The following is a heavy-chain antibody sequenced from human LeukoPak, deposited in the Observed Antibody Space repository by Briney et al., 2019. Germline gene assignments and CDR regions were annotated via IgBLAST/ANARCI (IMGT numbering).Heavy chain of an antibody. J-gene: IGHJ4*02. Sequence: GRSLRLSCAASGFTFSSFGMHWVRQAPGKGLGWVAVIWYDGNNKYYADSVKGRFTISRGNSKNTLYLQMNSLRAEDTAVYYCARAFTSTGYYYVEYWGQGTLVTVSS. CDR3: ARAFTSTGYYYVEY. CDR2: IWYDGNNK. V-gene: IGHV3-33*01. CDR1: GFTFSSFG. D-gene: IGHD3-22*01.